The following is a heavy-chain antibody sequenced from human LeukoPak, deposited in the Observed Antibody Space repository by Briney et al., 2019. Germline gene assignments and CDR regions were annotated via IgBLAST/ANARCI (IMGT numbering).Heavy chain of an antibody. CDR2: MNPNSGNT. D-gene: IGHD3-22*01. J-gene: IGHJ4*02. V-gene: IGHV1-8*01. CDR3: ARDPRSGYHDF. CDR1: GYTFTSYD. Sequence: ASVKVSCKASGYTFTSYDINWVRQATGQGLEWMGWMNPNSGNTGYAQKFQGRVTITRDTSANTAYMELSSLRSEDTAVYYCARDPRSGYHDFWGQGTLVTVSS.